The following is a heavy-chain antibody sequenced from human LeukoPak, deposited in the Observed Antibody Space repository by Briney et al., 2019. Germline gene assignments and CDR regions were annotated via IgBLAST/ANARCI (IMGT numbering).Heavy chain of an antibody. V-gene: IGHV1-69*05. CDR1: GGTFSSYA. D-gene: IGHD2-2*02. CDR2: IIPIFGTA. J-gene: IGHJ6*03. Sequence: SVKVSCKASGGTFSSYAISWVRQAPGQGLEWMGRIIPIFGTANYAQKFQGRVTITTDESTSTAYMELSSLRSEDTAVYYCARGDIVVVPAAIGGADYYYYYMDVWGEGTTVTVSS. CDR3: ARGDIVVVPAAIGGADYYYYYMDV.